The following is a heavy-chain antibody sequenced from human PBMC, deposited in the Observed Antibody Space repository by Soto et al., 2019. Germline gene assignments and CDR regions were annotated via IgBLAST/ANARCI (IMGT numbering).Heavy chain of an antibody. CDR2: IYYSGST. D-gene: IGHD3-16*01. J-gene: IGHJ5*02. CDR1: CGSISSGGYY. V-gene: IGHV4-31*03. Sequence: PSETLSLTCTVSCGSISSGGYYWSWIRQHPGKGLEWIGNIYYSGSTFYNPSLKSRVTISVDTSKNQFSLKLSSVTAADTAVYYCARVRSGVGYNWFDPWGQGTLVTVSS. CDR3: ARVRSGVGYNWFDP.